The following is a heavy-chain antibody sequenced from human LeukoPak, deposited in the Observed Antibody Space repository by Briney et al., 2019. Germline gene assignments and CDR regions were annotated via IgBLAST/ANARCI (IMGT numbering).Heavy chain of an antibody. J-gene: IGHJ3*02. CDR1: GFTFSSYW. CDR3: ASFLGDSSGYYSWAFDI. V-gene: IGHV3-7*01. CDR2: IKQDGSEK. Sequence: GGSLRLSCAASGFTFSSYWMSWVRQAPGKGLEWVANIKQDGSEKYYVDSVKGRFTVSRDSAKNSLYLQMNSLRAEDTAVHYCASFLGDSSGYYSWAFDIWGQGTMVTVSS. D-gene: IGHD3-22*01.